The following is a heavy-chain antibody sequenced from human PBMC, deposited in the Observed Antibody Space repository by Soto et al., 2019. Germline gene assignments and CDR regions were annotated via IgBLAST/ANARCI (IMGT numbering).Heavy chain of an antibody. CDR1: GGSISSGGYY. CDR3: AREKTRRAAAGSTNYYYYYYMDV. D-gene: IGHD6-13*01. V-gene: IGHV4-31*03. Sequence: SETLSLTCTVSGGSISSGGYYWSWIRQHPGKGLEWIGYIYYSGSTYYNPSLKSRVTISVDTSKNQFSLKLSSVTAADTAVYYCAREKTRRAAAGSTNYYYYYYMDVWGKGTTVTVSS. CDR2: IYYSGST. J-gene: IGHJ6*03.